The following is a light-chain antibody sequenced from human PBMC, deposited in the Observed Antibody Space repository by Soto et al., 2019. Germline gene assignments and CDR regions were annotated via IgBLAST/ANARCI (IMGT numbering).Light chain of an antibody. CDR3: QQYNTYSSLT. CDR2: DAS. CDR1: QSISSW. V-gene: IGKV1-5*01. Sequence: DIPLTQSPSTLSASFGDRVTITCRASQSISSWLAWYQQKLGRAPRLLIYDASSLESGVPSRFSGSGYGTEFTLTISSLQPDDFATYYCQQYNTYSSLTFGGGTKVDIK. J-gene: IGKJ4*01.